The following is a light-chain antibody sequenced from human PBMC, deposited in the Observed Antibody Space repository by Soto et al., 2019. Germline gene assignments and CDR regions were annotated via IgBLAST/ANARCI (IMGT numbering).Light chain of an antibody. CDR1: QSISSW. CDR3: QQYNSYRT. J-gene: IGKJ1*01. Sequence: DIQMTQSPSTLSASVGDRVTITCRASQSISSWLAWYKQKPGKAPKLLIYKASSLESGVPSRFSGSGSGTDFTLTISSLQPDDFATYNCQQYNSYRTFGQGTKVEIK. V-gene: IGKV1-5*03. CDR2: KAS.